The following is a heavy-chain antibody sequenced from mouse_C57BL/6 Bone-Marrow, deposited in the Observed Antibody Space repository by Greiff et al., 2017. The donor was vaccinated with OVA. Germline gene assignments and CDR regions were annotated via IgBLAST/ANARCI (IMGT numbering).Heavy chain of an antibody. D-gene: IGHD1-1*01. V-gene: IGHV1-81*01. Sequence: VQRVESGAELARPGASVKLSCKASGYTFTSYGISWVKQRTGQGLEWIGEIYPRSGNTYYNEKFKGKATLTADKSSSTAYMELRSLTSEDSAVYFCARYYRSRAWFAYWGQGTLVTVSA. J-gene: IGHJ3*01. CDR1: GYTFTSYG. CDR2: IYPRSGNT. CDR3: ARYYRSRAWFAY.